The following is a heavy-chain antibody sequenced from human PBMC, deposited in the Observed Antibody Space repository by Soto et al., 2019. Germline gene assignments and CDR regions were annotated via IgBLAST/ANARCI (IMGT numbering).Heavy chain of an antibody. CDR2: INIGSGNT. CDR3: AAARFSLNYYYYGMDV. Sequence: SVKVSCKASGYAFSSYAMHWVRQAPGQRLEWMGWINIGSGNTNYAQKFQERVTITRDMSTSTAYMELSSLRSEDSAVYYCAAARFSLNYYYYGMDVWGQGTTVTVSS. CDR1: GYAFSSYA. J-gene: IGHJ6*02. D-gene: IGHD3-3*01. V-gene: IGHV1-58*02.